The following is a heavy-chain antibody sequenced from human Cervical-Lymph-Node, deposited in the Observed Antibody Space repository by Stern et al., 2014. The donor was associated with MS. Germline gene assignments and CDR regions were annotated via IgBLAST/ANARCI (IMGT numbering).Heavy chain of an antibody. Sequence: QMQLVQSGAEVKKPGASVKVSCKTSGHTSTAYYLHWVRQAPGQGLAWMGRINPITGGANYAQKFQGRVTMTRDTSITTAYMELSSLRSDDTAVYYCAGITRTSKDIDFWGQGTLVTVSS. V-gene: IGHV1-2*06. CDR2: INPITGGA. CDR1: GHTSTAYY. CDR3: AGITRTSKDIDF. J-gene: IGHJ4*02. D-gene: IGHD3-10*01.